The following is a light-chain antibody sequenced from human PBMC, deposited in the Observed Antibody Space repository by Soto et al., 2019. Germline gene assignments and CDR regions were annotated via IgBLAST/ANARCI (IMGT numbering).Light chain of an antibody. V-gene: IGKV3-11*01. J-gene: IGKJ5*01. Sequence: EIVLTQSPATLSLSPGERATLSCRASQSVSNYLGWYQQKPGQAPRLLIYDASSRATGIPARFSGSGSGTDFTLTISSLEPEDFSIYYCQQRSNWPLTFGQWTRLEIK. CDR1: QSVSNY. CDR2: DAS. CDR3: QQRSNWPLT.